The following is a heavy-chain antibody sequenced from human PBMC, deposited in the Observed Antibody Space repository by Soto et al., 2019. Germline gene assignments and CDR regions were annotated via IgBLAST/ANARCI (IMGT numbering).Heavy chain of an antibody. J-gene: IGHJ5*02. Sequence: SETLSLTCTVSGDSLSGGTKYWNWVRQPPGKDLEWIGYIYHGGTTKYNLSLKSRVTVSQDTSKNQFSLQLSSVTAADTAVYYCARDLVVLLPAALHGWFDPWGQGTLVTVSS. CDR2: IYHGGTT. CDR1: GDSLSGGTKY. CDR3: ARDLVVLLPAALHGWFDP. V-gene: IGHV4-61*01. D-gene: IGHD2-2*02.